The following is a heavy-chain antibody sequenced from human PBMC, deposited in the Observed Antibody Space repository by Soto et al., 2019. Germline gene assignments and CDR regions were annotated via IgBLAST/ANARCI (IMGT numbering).Heavy chain of an antibody. CDR3: ARAYDYSSNWFDP. CDR1: GFTFNDYY. CDR2: XYHSGXT. Sequence: XSLRLSCAASGFTFNDYYMSWIRQAPGKGLEWIGEXYHSGXTNYKPSIKSRXXISVDKSXXKFSMKLSSVTAVDTAVYYCARAYDYSSNWFDPWGQGTLVTVS. J-gene: IGHJ5*02. D-gene: IGHD4-4*01. V-gene: IGHV4-34*01.